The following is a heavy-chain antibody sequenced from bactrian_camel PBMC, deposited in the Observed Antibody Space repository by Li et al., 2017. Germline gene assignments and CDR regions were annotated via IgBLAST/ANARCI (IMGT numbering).Heavy chain of an antibody. D-gene: IGHD6*01. CDR1: GFTFSQYD. J-gene: IGHJ7*01. Sequence: HVQLVESGGGLVQPGGSLRLSGAASGFTFSQYDMSWVRQPPGKGLERVSSINDGGGRTYYADSVKGRFTISRDNANNTVYLQLSSLKTEDMAMYYCAKGGGRWAPGDYYYGMDYWGKGTQVTVS. CDR2: INDGGGRT. V-gene: IGHV3S1*01.